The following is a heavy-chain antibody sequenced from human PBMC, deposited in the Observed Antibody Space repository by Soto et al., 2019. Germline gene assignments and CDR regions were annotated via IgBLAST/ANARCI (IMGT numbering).Heavy chain of an antibody. CDR1: GGTFSSYA. V-gene: IGHV1-69*01. CDR2: IIPISETT. J-gene: IGHJ6*02. Sequence: QVQLVQSGAEVKKPGSSVKVSCKASGGTFSSYAISWVRQAPGQGLEWMGGIIPISETTNYAQKFQGRVTITADESKSTAYMERSSLRSEDTAVYYCARSQGSSTSLEIYYYYYYGMDVWVQGTTVTVSS. CDR3: ARSQGSSTSLEIYYYYYYGMDV. D-gene: IGHD2-2*01.